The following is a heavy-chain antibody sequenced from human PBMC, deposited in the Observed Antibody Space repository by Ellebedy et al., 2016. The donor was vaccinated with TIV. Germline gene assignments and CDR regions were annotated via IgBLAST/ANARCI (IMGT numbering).Heavy chain of an antibody. V-gene: IGHV3-33*01. CDR1: GFTFSSYG. CDR2: IWYDGSNK. J-gene: IGHJ4*02. Sequence: PGGSLRLSCAASGFTFSSYGMHWVRQALGKGLEWVAVIWYDGSNKYYADSVKGRFTISRDNSKNTLYLQMNSLRAEDTAVYYCARGTMVRGVIITPLDYWGQGTLVIVSS. CDR3: ARGTMVRGVIITPLDY. D-gene: IGHD3-10*01.